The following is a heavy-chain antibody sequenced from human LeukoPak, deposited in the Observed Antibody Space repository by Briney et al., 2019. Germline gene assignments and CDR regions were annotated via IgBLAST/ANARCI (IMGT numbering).Heavy chain of an antibody. V-gene: IGHV3-11*01. CDR1: GFTFSDYY. J-gene: IGHJ4*02. CDR2: ISSSGSTT. Sequence: PGGSLRLSCAASGFTFSDYYMSWIRQAPGKGLEWVSYISSSGSTTYYADSVKGRFTISRDNAKNSLYLQMNSLRAEDTAVYYCARSERVAMVTDFFDYGSQGTLVTVSA. D-gene: IGHD5-18*01. CDR3: ARSERVAMVTDFFDY.